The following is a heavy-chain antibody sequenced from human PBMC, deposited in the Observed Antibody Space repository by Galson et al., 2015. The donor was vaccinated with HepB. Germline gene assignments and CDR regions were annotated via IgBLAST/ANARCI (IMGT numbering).Heavy chain of an antibody. CDR2: ISGSGGST. J-gene: IGHJ3*02. Sequence: SLRLSCAASGFTFSSYAMSWVRQAPGKGLEWVSAISGSGGSTYYADSVKGRFTISRDNSKNTLYLQMNSLRAEDTAVYYCAKPLRRDSSGYYYGGRSGDDAFDIWGQGTMVTVSS. CDR3: AKPLRRDSSGYYYGGRSGDDAFDI. V-gene: IGHV3-23*01. D-gene: IGHD3-22*01. CDR1: GFTFSSYA.